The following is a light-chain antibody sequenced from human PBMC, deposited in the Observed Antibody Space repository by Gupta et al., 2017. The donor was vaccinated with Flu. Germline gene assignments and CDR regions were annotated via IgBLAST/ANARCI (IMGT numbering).Light chain of an antibody. CDR2: DND. CDR3: ETWDRSLSAAV. Sequence: QSVLTQPPSVSAAPGQKVTISCSGSSTNIGNNYVSWYQQLPGTAPKLLIYDNDRRPSGTPVRFSGSKSGTSATLGITGLQTGDEAVYHCETWDRSLSAAVFGGGTKLTVL. CDR1: STNIGNNY. J-gene: IGLJ3*02. V-gene: IGLV1-51*01.